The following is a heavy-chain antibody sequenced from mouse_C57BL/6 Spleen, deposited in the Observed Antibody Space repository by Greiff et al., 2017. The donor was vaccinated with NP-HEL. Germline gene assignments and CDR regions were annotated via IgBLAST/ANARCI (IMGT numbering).Heavy chain of an antibody. Sequence: QVQLKQSGPELVKPGASVKISCKASGYAFSSSWMNWVKQRPGKGLEWIGRIYPGDGDTNYNGKFKGKATLTADKSSSTAYMQLSSLTSEDSAVYFCAREGITTVVGYFDVWGTGTTVTVSS. CDR2: IYPGDGDT. CDR1: GYAFSSSW. D-gene: IGHD1-1*01. CDR3: AREGITTVVGYFDV. J-gene: IGHJ1*03. V-gene: IGHV1-82*01.